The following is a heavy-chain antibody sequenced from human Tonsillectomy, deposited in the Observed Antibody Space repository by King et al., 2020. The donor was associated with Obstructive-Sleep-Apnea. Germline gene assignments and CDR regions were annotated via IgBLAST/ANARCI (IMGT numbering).Heavy chain of an antibody. CDR2: IKSKTEGVRA. D-gene: IGHD6-19*01. CDR1: GFTFGSAW. Sequence: VQLVESGGGLAKTGESLRLSCVASGFTFGSAWMSWVRQAPGKGLEWVGRIKSKTEGVRADYAAPVKGRVTISRDDSRNTVYLQMNSRQIEDTALYFCTSGPTGCYFDYWGQGTLVSVSS. V-gene: IGHV3-15*01. CDR3: TSGPTGCYFDY. J-gene: IGHJ4*02.